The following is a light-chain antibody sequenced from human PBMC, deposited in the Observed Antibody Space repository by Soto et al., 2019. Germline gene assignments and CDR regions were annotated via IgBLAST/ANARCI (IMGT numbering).Light chain of an antibody. CDR2: AAS. CDR3: LQHNSYPPMYT. J-gene: IGKJ2*01. V-gene: IGKV1-17*01. Sequence: DIQMTQSPSSLSASVGDRVTITCRASQGIRNDLGWYQQNPGKAPKRLIYAASSLQSGVPSRFTGIGSGTDVSLTISSLQPEDFATQYWLQHNSYPPMYTFGQGTKLEGK. CDR1: QGIRND.